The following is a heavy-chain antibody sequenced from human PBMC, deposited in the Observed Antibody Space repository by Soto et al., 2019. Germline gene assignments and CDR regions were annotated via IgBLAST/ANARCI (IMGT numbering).Heavy chain of an antibody. Sequence: QVQLVQSGTYVKKPGASVKVSCKTSGYTFSDYGLSWVRQAPGHGLERMGWISAKNGNTNFAQKFRGRVTMTTDTSSSNVYMELRSLKADDTYVYYCAREPPETPPDYWGQGALVNVFS. V-gene: IGHV1-18*01. CDR3: AREPPETPPDY. CDR2: ISAKNGNT. CDR1: GYTFSDYG. J-gene: IGHJ4*02.